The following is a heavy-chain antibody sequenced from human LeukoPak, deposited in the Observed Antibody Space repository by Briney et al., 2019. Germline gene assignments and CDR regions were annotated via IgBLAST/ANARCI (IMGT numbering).Heavy chain of an antibody. CDR1: GASISGYY. J-gene: IGHJ4*02. V-gene: IGHV4-59*08. CDR3: ARHAPAHFDFL. Sequence: PSETLSLTCTVSGASISGYYCSWVRQPPGQGLEWIGYIYYSGTTSYNPSLRSRVTMSVDTSKNQFSLRPSPVTAADTAVYYCARHAPAHFDFLWGQGTLVTVSS. D-gene: IGHD3-9*01. CDR2: IYYSGTT.